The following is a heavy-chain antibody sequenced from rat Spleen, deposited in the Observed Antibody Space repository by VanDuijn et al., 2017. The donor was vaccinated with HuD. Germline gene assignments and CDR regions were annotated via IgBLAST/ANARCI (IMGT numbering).Heavy chain of an antibody. V-gene: IGHV5-27*01. J-gene: IGHJ2*01. CDR2: ITNSGGST. CDR1: GFTYSNYV. Sequence: EVQLVESGGGLVQPGRSLKFSCAASGFTYSNYVMAWVRQAPTKGLEWVASITNSGGSTYYRDSVKGRFTISRDNAKSTLYLQMDSLRSEDTATYYCTTPYYGGSNWGQGVMVTVSS. CDR3: TTPYYGGSN. D-gene: IGHD1-11*01.